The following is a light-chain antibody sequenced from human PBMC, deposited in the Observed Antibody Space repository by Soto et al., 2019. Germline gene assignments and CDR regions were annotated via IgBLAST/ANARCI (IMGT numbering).Light chain of an antibody. J-gene: IGLJ2*01. CDR2: EVS. CDR3: CSYAGSTTHVV. V-gene: IGLV2-23*02. CDR1: SSDVGSYNL. Sequence: QSALTQPASVSGSPGQSITISCTGTSSDVGSYNLVSWYQQYPGKAPKFIIYEVSKRPSGVSNRFSGSKSGNTAPLTISGLQAEDEADYYCCSYAGSTTHVVFGGGTKLTVL.